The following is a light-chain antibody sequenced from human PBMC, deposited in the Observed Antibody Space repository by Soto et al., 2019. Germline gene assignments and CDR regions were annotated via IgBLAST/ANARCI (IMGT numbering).Light chain of an antibody. V-gene: IGKV3-20*01. CDR3: QQYGTSPYT. CDR1: QSVSGTS. CDR2: GAS. Sequence: EIVLTQSPGTLSLSPGERATLSCRASQSVSGTSLAWYQQKPGQAPRLLILGASSRATGIPDRFSGSGSGTDFTLTISRLEPEDFAVYYCQQYGTSPYTFGHGTKLEIK. J-gene: IGKJ2*01.